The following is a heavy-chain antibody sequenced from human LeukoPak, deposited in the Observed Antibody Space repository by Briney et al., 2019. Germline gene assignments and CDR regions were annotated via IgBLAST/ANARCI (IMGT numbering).Heavy chain of an antibody. CDR1: GDSISSNSAT. Sequence: SQTLSLTCAISGDSISSNSATWNWIRQSPSRGLECLGRTYYRSKWYNGYAVSVKSRITINPDTSKNQSSLQLNSVTPEDTAVYYCARGVSVAATRPFGYWGQGTLVTVSS. CDR3: ARGVSVAATRPFGY. CDR2: TYYRSKWYN. V-gene: IGHV6-1*01. J-gene: IGHJ4*02. D-gene: IGHD6-19*01.